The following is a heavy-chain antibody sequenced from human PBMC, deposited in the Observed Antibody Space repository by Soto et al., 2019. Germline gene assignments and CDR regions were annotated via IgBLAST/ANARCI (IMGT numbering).Heavy chain of an antibody. D-gene: IGHD2-15*01. CDR1: GFTFSTYA. CDR3: ANERSGGWSFGD. CDR2: ISGSGDST. J-gene: IGHJ4*02. V-gene: IGHV3-23*01. Sequence: EVQLLEPGGGLVQPGGSLRLSCAASGFTFSTYAMNWVRQAPGKGLEWVSGISGSGDSTYYADSVKGRLSVSRDNSKNTLYLRMNSLGGEGTAVFYCANERSGGWSFGDWGQGTLVTVSP.